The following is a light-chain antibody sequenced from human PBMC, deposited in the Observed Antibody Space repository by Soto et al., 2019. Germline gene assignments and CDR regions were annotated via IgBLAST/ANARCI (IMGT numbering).Light chain of an antibody. CDR1: QGLGTN. V-gene: IGKV3-15*01. Sequence: VTTQSPDTLSVSPGERATLSCRASQGLGTNLAWYQQKAGQAPRLVMYDTSTRATGIPARFSGSGSGTEFTLTISSLQSEDFAVYYCQQYNVWPPITFGQGTRLEIK. CDR3: QQYNVWPPIT. J-gene: IGKJ5*01. CDR2: DTS.